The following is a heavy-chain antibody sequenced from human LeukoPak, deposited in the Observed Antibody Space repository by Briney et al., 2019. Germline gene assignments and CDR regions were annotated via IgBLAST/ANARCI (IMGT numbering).Heavy chain of an antibody. CDR2: IYYSGST. CDR3: ARQGDTAATFSNDY. CDR1: GGSLSSYY. Sequence: PSETLSLTCTVSGGSLSSYYWSWIRQPPGKGLEWIGSIYYSGSTYYNPSLKSRVTISVDTSKNQFSLKLSSVTAADTAVYYCARQGDTAATFSNDYWGQGTLVTVSS. J-gene: IGHJ4*02. V-gene: IGHV4-59*05. D-gene: IGHD2-15*01.